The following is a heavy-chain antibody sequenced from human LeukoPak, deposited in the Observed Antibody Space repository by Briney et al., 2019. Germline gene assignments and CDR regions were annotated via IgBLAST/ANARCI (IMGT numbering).Heavy chain of an antibody. D-gene: IGHD5-18*01. CDR1: GGSISSYY. V-gene: IGHV4-59*08. Sequence: SETLSLTCTVSGGSISSYYWSWIRQPPGKGLEWIGYIYYSGSTNYNPSLKSRVTISVDTSKNQFSLKLSSVTAADTAVYYCARHGIPEDTAMVFGHWGQGTLVTVSS. J-gene: IGHJ4*02. CDR2: IYYSGST. CDR3: ARHGIPEDTAMVFGH.